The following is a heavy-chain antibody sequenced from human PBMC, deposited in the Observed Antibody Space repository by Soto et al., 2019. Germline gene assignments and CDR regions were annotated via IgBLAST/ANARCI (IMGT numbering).Heavy chain of an antibody. Sequence: PGGSLRLSCGASGFSFSKYGMHWARQAPGEGLEWLSLISYDGSEKWYAESVKGRFTISRDNSKNTLYLQMNSLRGDDTAVYFCAKGYEVSPPVASAWYSNYFYGVDVWGRGTTVTVSS. CDR3: AKGYEVSPPVASAWYSNYFYGVDV. CDR2: ISYDGSEK. D-gene: IGHD6-19*01. CDR1: GFSFSKYG. V-gene: IGHV3-30*18. J-gene: IGHJ6*02.